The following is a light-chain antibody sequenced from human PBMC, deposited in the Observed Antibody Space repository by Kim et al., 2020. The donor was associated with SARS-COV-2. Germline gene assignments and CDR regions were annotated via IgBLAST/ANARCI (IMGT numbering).Light chain of an antibody. J-gene: IGKJ1*01. Sequence: ASVGDRVTSPCRASQDISRYLNWYQQKPGKAPKLLIYTASSLQSGVPSRFTGSGSETDFTLTISSLQPDDFATFYCQQYDTSPWTFGRGTKV. CDR3: QQYDTSPWT. V-gene: IGKV1-39*02. CDR2: TAS. CDR1: QDISRY.